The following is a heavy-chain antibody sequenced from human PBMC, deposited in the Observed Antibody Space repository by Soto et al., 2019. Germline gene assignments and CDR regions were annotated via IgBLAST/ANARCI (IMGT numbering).Heavy chain of an antibody. CDR2: ISACNGNT. CDR3: ARTPLPFFDY. Sequence: GASVKVSCKASGYTFTGYYMHWVRQAPGQGLEWMGWISACNGNTNYAQKLQGRVTMTTDTSTSTAYMELRSLRSDDTAVYYCARTPLPFFDYWGQGTLVTVSS. V-gene: IGHV1-18*04. CDR1: GYTFTGYY. J-gene: IGHJ4*02.